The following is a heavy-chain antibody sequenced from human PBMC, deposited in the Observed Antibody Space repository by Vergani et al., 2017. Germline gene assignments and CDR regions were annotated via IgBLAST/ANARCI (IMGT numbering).Heavy chain of an antibody. CDR3: ARGGLGTRTPLDY. Sequence: EVQLVESGGGLVQPGGSLRLSCAASGFTFSSYWMHWVRQAPGKGLVWVSRINSDGSSTSYADSVTGRFTISRDNAKNTLYLQMNSLRAEDTAVYYCARGGLGTRTPLDYWGQGTLVTVSS. J-gene: IGHJ4*02. D-gene: IGHD5-12*01. CDR1: GFTFSSYW. V-gene: IGHV3-74*01. CDR2: INSDGSST.